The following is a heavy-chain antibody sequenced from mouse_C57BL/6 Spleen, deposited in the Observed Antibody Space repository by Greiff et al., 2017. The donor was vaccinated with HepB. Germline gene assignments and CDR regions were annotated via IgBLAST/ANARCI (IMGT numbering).Heavy chain of an antibody. J-gene: IGHJ4*01. CDR1: GYTFTSYG. CDR2: IYPRSGNT. V-gene: IGHV1-81*01. Sequence: QVQLQQSGAELARPGASVKLSCKASGYTFTSYGISWVKQRTGQGLEWIGEIYPRSGNTYYNEKFKGKATLTADKYSSTAYMGLRSLTSEDSAVYFCARDRFTTVVATRAMDYWGQGTSVTVSS. CDR3: ARDRFTTVVATRAMDY. D-gene: IGHD1-1*01.